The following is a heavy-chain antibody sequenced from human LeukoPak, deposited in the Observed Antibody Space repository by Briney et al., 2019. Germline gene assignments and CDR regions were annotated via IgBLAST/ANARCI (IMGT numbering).Heavy chain of an antibody. V-gene: IGHV4-61*02. D-gene: IGHD5/OR15-5a*01. CDR2: IYTSGST. CDR1: GGSISSSSYY. CDR3: ARDGPVYEGWYFDL. J-gene: IGHJ2*01. Sequence: SETLSLTCTVSGGSISSSSYYWSWIRQPAGKGLEWIGRIYTSGSTNYNPSLKSRVTMSVDTSKNQFSLKLSSVTAADTAVYYCARDGPVYEGWYFDLWGRGTLVTVSS.